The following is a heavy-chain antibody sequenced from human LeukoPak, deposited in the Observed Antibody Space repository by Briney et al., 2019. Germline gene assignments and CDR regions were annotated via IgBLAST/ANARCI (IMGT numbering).Heavy chain of an antibody. V-gene: IGHV4-38-2*01. D-gene: IGHD4-11*01. J-gene: IGHJ4*02. CDR2: ISPSGNT. Sequence: SETLSLTCAVSGYSISSGYYWGWIRQPPGKGLEWIGSISPSGNTYYNPSLKSRISISVDTSKNQFSLKLTSVTAADTAFYYCARRAYSDLYFDYWGQGTLVTVSS. CDR3: ARRAYSDLYFDY. CDR1: GYSISSGYY.